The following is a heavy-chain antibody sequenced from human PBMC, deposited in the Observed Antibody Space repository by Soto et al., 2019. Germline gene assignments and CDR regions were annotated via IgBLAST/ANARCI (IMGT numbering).Heavy chain of an antibody. V-gene: IGHV3-30*18. Sequence: PGGSLRLSCAASGFPFSSYGMHWVRQAPGKGLEWVAVISYDGSNKYYADSVKGRFTISRDNSKNTLYLQMNSLRAGDTAVYYSAKDIYPSAYYYGSGTLTDPWGQGTLVTVSS. J-gene: IGHJ5*02. CDR1: GFPFSSYG. CDR2: ISYDGSNK. D-gene: IGHD3-10*01. CDR3: AKDIYPSAYYYGSGTLTDP.